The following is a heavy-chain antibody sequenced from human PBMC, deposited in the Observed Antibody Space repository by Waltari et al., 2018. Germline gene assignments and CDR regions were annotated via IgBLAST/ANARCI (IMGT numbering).Heavy chain of an antibody. CDR1: GFPFDNYY. Sequence: EVQLVESGGGLGQPGGSLRLSCAASGFPFDNYYMAWFRQVPGKGREGVSGISDPGTTTYYADSVKGRFTISRDNYKNMLYLQMNSLRAEDTAVYHCTTYGLSPQNDQWGQGTQLTVSS. J-gene: IGHJ1*01. CDR3: TTYGLSPQNDQ. D-gene: IGHD2-2*01. CDR2: ISDPGTTT. V-gene: IGHV3-23*04.